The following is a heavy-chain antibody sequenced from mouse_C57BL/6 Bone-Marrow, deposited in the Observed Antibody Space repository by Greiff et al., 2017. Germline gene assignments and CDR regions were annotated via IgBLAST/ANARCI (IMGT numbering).Heavy chain of an antibody. D-gene: IGHD2-5*01. J-gene: IGHJ4*01. V-gene: IGHV1-7*01. CDR1: GYTFTSYW. CDR3: AKISNYFYYAMDY. Sequence: VQLQQSGAELAKPGASVKLSCKASGYTFTSYWMHWVNQRPGQGLEWIGYINPSSGYTKYNQKFKDKATLTADKSSSTAYMQLSSLTYEDSAVYYCAKISNYFYYAMDYWGQGTSVTVSS. CDR2: INPSSGYT.